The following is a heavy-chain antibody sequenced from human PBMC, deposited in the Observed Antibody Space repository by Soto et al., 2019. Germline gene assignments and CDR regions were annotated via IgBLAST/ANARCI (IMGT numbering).Heavy chain of an antibody. V-gene: IGHV3-21*01. CDR2: ISSSSSYI. D-gene: IGHD1-26*01. CDR1: GFTFSSYS. CDR3: ARVVGASDFDY. Sequence: GGSLRLSCAASGFTFSSYSMNWVRQAPGKGLEWVSSISSSSSYIYYADSAKGRFTISRDNAKNSLYLQMNSLRAEDTAVYYCARVVGASDFDYWGQGNLVTVSS. J-gene: IGHJ4*02.